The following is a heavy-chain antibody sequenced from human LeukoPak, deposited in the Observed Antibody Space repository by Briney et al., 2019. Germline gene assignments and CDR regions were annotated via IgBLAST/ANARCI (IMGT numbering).Heavy chain of an antibody. CDR3: ARGADYGDYLDY. CDR1: GGTFSSYA. J-gene: IGHJ4*02. CDR2: IIPIFGTA. Sequence: SVKVSCKASGGTFSSYAISWVRQAPGQGLERMGGIIPIFGTANYAQKFQGRVTITADESTSTAYMELSSLRSEDTAVYYCARGADYGDYLDYWGQGTLVTVSS. D-gene: IGHD4-17*01. V-gene: IGHV1-69*13.